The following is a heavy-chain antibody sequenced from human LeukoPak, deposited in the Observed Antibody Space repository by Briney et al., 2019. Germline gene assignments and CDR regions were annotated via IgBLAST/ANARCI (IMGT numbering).Heavy chain of an antibody. CDR2: IYPGDSDT. D-gene: IGHD3-10*01. J-gene: IGHJ4*02. Sequence: GESLKISCKGSGYSFSSYWIAWVRQMPGKGLEWMGIIYPGDSDTTYSPSFQGQVTISADKSISTAYLQWNSLKASDTAMYFCARRRSSTLIDYCGQGTLVTVSS. CDR3: ARRRSSTLIDY. V-gene: IGHV5-51*01. CDR1: GYSFSSYW.